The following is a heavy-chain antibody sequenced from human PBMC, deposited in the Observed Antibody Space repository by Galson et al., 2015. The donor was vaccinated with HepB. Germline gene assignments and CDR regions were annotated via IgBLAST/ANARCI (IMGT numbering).Heavy chain of an antibody. V-gene: IGHV3-21*01. J-gene: IGHJ4*02. Sequence: SLRLSCAASGFTFSSYEMNWVRQAPGKGLEWVSSVSINTVDIYYADSVKGRFTISRDNAKNSLSLQMNSLRAEDTGIYYCARAYGDYAPFDYWGQGTQVTVSS. CDR2: VSINTVDI. D-gene: IGHD4-17*01. CDR1: GFTFSSYE. CDR3: ARAYGDYAPFDY.